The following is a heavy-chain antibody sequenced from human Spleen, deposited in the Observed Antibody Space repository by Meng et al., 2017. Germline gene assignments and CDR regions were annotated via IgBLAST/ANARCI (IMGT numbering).Heavy chain of an antibody. CDR1: GYPFTASY. D-gene: IGHD6-13*01. J-gene: IGHJ4*02. CDR2: IIPNSGDT. V-gene: IGHV1-2*06. Sequence: QGHRVTSGRKVKEPGASVRVSCKPVGYPFTASYVTWVRQAPGQGLEWMGHIIPNSGDTLYAQKFQGRVTMTRDTSITTAHMELSRLTSDDTAMYYCARDEDISAAGKLFGDYWGQGTLVTVSS. CDR3: ARDEDISAAGKLFGDY.